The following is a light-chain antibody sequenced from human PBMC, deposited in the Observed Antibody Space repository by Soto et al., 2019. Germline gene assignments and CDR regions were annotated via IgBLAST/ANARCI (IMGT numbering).Light chain of an antibody. V-gene: IGKV3-20*01. CDR1: QSVTSNY. CDR3: LQYGTSPYT. Sequence: EIVLTQSPGTLSLSPGERATLSCRASQSVTSNYLAWYQQKPGQAPRLLIHAASSRATGIPDRFSGSGSGTDFTLTISILEHEDVAVYYCLQYGTSPYTFGQGTKLEIK. CDR2: AAS. J-gene: IGKJ2*01.